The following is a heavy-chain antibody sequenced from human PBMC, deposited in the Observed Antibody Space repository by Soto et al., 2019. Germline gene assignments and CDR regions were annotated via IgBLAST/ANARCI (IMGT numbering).Heavy chain of an antibody. CDR3: AKGEQWLSFDY. D-gene: IGHD6-19*01. Sequence: QVQLVESGGGVVQPGRSLRLSCAASGFTFSSYGMHWVRQAPGKGLEWVAVISYDGSNKYYADSVKGRFTISRDNSKNTLYLQMNSLRAEDTAVYYCAKGEQWLSFDYWGQGTLVTVSS. J-gene: IGHJ4*02. V-gene: IGHV3-30*18. CDR1: GFTFSSYG. CDR2: ISYDGSNK.